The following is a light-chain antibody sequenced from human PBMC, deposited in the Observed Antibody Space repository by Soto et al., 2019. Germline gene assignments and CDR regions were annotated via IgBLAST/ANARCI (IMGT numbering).Light chain of an antibody. J-gene: IGLJ1*01. Sequence: QSVLTQPASVSGSPGQSITISCTGTSSDVGGYNYVSWYQQHPGKAPKLMIYEVSNRPSGVSNRFSGSKSGNTASLTISGLQAEDEADYYCCSYAGSYTYVIGTGTKVTVL. CDR3: CSYAGSYTYV. CDR2: EVS. V-gene: IGLV2-14*01. CDR1: SSDVGGYNY.